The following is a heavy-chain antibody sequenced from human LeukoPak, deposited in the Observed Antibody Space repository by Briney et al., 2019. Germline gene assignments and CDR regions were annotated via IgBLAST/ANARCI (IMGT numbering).Heavy chain of an antibody. CDR1: GFTFREST. D-gene: IGHD1-26*01. Sequence: GGSLRLSCAASGFTFRESTMHWVRQGSGKGLDWVGRVRIKPKSYATECAASVKGRFTLSRDDSKNAAYLQMNSLKTEDTAVYYCTRGGYGGNYYGIDYWGQGTLVTVSS. J-gene: IGHJ4*02. CDR2: VRIKPKSYAT. V-gene: IGHV3-73*01. CDR3: TRGGYGGNYYGIDY.